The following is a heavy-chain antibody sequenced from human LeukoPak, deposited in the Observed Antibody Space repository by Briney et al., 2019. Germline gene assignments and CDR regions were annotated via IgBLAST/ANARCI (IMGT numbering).Heavy chain of an antibody. V-gene: IGHV3-7*01. CDR2: IKVDGNEK. J-gene: IGHJ4*02. CDR3: ARYSCGSPSCLDC. CDR1: KFTFSNYK. Sequence: AVSLTFSCAAYKFTFSNYKRIWLRQAPGIEQKWVADIKVDGNEKYYVDSVKGRFTISRDDSRNTLYLQLNSLRGEDTGVFYCARYSCGSPSCLDCWGQGTLVTVSS. D-gene: IGHD2-2*01.